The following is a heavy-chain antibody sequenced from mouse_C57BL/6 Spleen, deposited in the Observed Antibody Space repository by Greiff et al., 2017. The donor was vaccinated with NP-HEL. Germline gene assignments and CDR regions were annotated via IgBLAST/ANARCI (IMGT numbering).Heavy chain of an antibody. CDR3: ARDADGYHFFYAMDY. CDR2: ISDGGSYT. Sequence: EVKLVESGGGLVKPGGSLKLSCAASGFTFSSYAMSWVRQTPEKRLEWVATISDGGSYTYYPDNVKGRFTISRDNAKNNLYLQMSHLKSEDTAMYYCARDADGYHFFYAMDYWGQGTSVTVSS. J-gene: IGHJ4*01. CDR1: GFTFSSYA. V-gene: IGHV5-4*01. D-gene: IGHD2-3*01.